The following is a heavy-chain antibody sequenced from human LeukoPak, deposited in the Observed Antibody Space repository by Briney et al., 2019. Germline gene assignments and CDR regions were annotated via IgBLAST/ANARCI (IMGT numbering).Heavy chain of an antibody. CDR1: GYSISSGFY. CDR2: IFHSGST. Sequence: SETLSLTCTVSGYSISSGFYWGWIRQPPGKGLEWIGSIFHSGSTYYNPSLKSRVTISVDTSKSQVSLKLISVTAADTAVYYCARNNWSIDYGIDVWGQGTTVIVSS. J-gene: IGHJ6*02. D-gene: IGHD1-20*01. V-gene: IGHV4-38-2*02. CDR3: ARNNWSIDYGIDV.